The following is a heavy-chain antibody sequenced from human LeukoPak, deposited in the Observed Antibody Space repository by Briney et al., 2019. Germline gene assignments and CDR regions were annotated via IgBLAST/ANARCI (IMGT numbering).Heavy chain of an antibody. CDR2: IRSKAYGGTT. CDR3: TRASSSIAVALLVGY. CDR1: GFTFRSYG. V-gene: IGHV3-49*04. Sequence: GGSLRLSCAASGFTFRSYGIHWVRQAPGKGLEWVGFIRSKAYGGTTEYAASVKGRFTISRDDSKSIAYLQMNSLKTEDTAVYYCTRASSSIAVALLVGYWGQGTLVTVSS. J-gene: IGHJ4*02. D-gene: IGHD6-19*01.